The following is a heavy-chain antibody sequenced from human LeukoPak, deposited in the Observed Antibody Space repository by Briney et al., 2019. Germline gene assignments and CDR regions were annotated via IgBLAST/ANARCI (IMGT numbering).Heavy chain of an antibody. D-gene: IGHD5-18*01. J-gene: IGHJ4*02. V-gene: IGHV3-23*01. CDR3: AKDEATAMAYILDY. CDR2: VSANGENT. CDR1: GFSFTTYG. Sequence: QSGGFLRLSCAASGFSFTTYGLNWVRQTPGKGLEWVSGVSANGENTNYADSVKGRFTMTRDNSKNTLYLQMNSLRAEDTAVYYCAKDEATAMAYILDYWGQGTLVTVSS.